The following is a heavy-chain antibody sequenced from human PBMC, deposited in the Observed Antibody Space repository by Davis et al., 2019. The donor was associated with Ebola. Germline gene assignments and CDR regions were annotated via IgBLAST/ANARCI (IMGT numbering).Heavy chain of an antibody. Sequence: SETLSLTCTVSGGSISSGGYYWSWIRQHPGKGLEWIGYIYYSGSTYYNPSLKSRVTISVDTSKNQFSLKLSSVTAADTAVYYCARDEDYGDYDAFDIWGQGTMVTVSS. CDR1: GGSISSGGYY. CDR2: IYYSGST. J-gene: IGHJ3*02. V-gene: IGHV4-31*03. D-gene: IGHD4-17*01. CDR3: ARDEDYGDYDAFDI.